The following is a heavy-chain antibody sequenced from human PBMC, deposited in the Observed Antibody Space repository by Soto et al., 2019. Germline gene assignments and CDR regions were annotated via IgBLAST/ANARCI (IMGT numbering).Heavy chain of an antibody. CDR2: INPRRGTT. Sequence: SEEVSFRESWYTFTRYNLHWVRQAAAQGLEWMAIINPRRGTTYYVQKFEGRVTLTTDTSTSTVYMELITLRGDDLDLYHCARVRAAGSEYYIEDWGRGTLDTVSS. J-gene: IGHJ4*02. CDR3: ARVRAAGSEYYIED. D-gene: IGHD2-15*01. V-gene: IGHV1-46*01. CDR1: WYTFTRYN.